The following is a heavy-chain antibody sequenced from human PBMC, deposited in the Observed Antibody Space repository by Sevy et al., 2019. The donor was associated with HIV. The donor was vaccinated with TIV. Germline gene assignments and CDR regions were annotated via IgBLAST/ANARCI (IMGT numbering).Heavy chain of an antibody. CDR1: GYTFIDYY. J-gene: IGHJ5*02. Sequence: ASVKVSCKASGYTFIDYYIHWVRQAPGQALEWMGRINPNGGATNYAQKFQDRVTMTRDTSIGTSYMELRRLGSDDTAVYYGAREDYYDASGGWVDPWGQGTLVTVSS. V-gene: IGHV1-2*06. CDR3: AREDYYDASGGWVDP. D-gene: IGHD3-22*01. CDR2: INPNGGAT.